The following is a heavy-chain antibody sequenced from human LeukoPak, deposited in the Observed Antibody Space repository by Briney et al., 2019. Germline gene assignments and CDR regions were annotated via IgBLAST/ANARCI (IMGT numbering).Heavy chain of an antibody. V-gene: IGHV1-2*02. J-gene: IGHJ4*02. Sequence: GAPVKVSCKASGYTFTGYYMHWVRQAPGQGLEWMGWINPNSGGTNYAQKFQGRVTMTRDTSTSTAYMELRSLRSDDTAVYYCARVSKITMIVVVTLLDYWGQGTLVTVSS. D-gene: IGHD3-22*01. CDR3: ARVSKITMIVVVTLLDY. CDR2: INPNSGGT. CDR1: GYTFTGYY.